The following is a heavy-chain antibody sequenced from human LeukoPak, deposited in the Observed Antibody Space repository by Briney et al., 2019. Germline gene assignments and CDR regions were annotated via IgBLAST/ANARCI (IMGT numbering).Heavy chain of an antibody. D-gene: IGHD3-9*01. V-gene: IGHV3-21*01. CDR2: ISSSSSYI. CDR3: ARRGNDWTPRSLFYFDY. CDR1: GFTFSSYS. Sequence: GGSLRLSCAASGFTFSSYSMNWVRQAPGKGLEWVSSISSSSSYIYYADSVKGRFTISRDNAKNSLYLQMNSLRAEDTAVYYCARRGNDWTPRSLFYFDYWGQGTLVTVSS. J-gene: IGHJ4*02.